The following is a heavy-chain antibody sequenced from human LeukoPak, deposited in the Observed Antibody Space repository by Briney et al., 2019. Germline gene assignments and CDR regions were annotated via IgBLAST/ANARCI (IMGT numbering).Heavy chain of an antibody. CDR3: ARDQNIAYYDSSGYFPIDY. J-gene: IGHJ4*02. Sequence: GGSLRLSCAASGFTFSSYGMHWVRQAPGKGLEWVAVISYDGSNKYYADSVKGRFTISRDNSKNTLYLQMNSLRAEDTAVYYCARDQNIAYYDSSGYFPIDYWGQGTLVTVSS. CDR2: ISYDGSNK. V-gene: IGHV3-30*03. CDR1: GFTFSSYG. D-gene: IGHD3-22*01.